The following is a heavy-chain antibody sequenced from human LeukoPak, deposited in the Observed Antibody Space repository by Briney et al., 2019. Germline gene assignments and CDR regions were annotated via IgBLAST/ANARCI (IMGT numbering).Heavy chain of an antibody. D-gene: IGHD3-22*01. CDR3: AREDYDSSGYSTLKRFDP. V-gene: IGHV3-21*06. J-gene: IGHJ5*01. CDR2: ISGGSSYI. CDR1: GFNFRSYG. Sequence: PGGSLILSCVASGFNFRSYGMHWVRQAPGKGLEWVSSISGGSSYIFYAGSVQGRFTISRDNAKNSLDLQMNSLSAEDTAVYYCAREDYDSSGYSTLKRFDPWGQGTLVTVSS.